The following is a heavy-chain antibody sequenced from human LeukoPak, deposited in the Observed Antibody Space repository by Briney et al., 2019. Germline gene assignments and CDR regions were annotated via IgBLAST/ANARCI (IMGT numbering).Heavy chain of an antibody. J-gene: IGHJ4*02. CDR2: VKSEIDGGTK. Sequence: TGGSLTLSCVVSGFTFSAAWMSWVRHAPGKGLEWDGRVKSEIDGGTKYYGAPVKGRFTISGDDSSNSLLLQMNITKTESTAVYYCTTRRQDGCWGQGTLVTVS. V-gene: IGHV3-15*01. CDR3: TTRRQDGC. CDR1: GFTFSAAW. D-gene: IGHD6-25*01.